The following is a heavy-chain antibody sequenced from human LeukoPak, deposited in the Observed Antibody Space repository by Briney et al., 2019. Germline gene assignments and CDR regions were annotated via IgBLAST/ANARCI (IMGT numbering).Heavy chain of an antibody. D-gene: IGHD2-15*01. CDR2: IYYSGST. CDR1: GDSISSSY. V-gene: IGHV4-59*01. Sequence: PSETLSLTCTVSGDSISSSYWSWIRQPPGKGLEWIGYIYYSGSTNSNPSLKSRVTISVDTSKSQFSLKLTSVTAADTAVYYRARGYSGDFDYWGQGTLVTVSS. CDR3: ARGYSGDFDY. J-gene: IGHJ4*02.